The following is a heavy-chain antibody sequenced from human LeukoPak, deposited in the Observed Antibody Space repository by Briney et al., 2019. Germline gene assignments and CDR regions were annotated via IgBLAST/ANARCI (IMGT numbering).Heavy chain of an antibody. CDR2: IYDSEST. Sequence: PSETLSLTCTVSGASISSCYWSWIRQPPGKGLEWIGYIYDSESTNYNPSLKSRVIISVDTSENQLSLKVNSVTAADTAVYYCASSTYDGRVDYWGQGTLVTAPS. D-gene: IGHD3-16*01. CDR1: GASISSCY. V-gene: IGHV4-59*01. CDR3: ASSTYDGRVDY. J-gene: IGHJ4*02.